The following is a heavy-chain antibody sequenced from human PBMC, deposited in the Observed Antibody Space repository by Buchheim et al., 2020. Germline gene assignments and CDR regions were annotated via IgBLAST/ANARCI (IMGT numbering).Heavy chain of an antibody. CDR1: GGSISSGDHH. V-gene: IGHV4-30-4*01. D-gene: IGHD3-10*01. Sequence: QVQLQESGPGLVKPSQTLSLTCAVSGGSISSGDHHWSWIRQPPGKGLEWIAYIYYSGTAYYNPSLKSRVNTTVDTSQTQFSLELTSVTAADTAVYYCARRYGSGGYTDWFDPWGQGTL. CDR3: ARRYGSGGYTDWFDP. J-gene: IGHJ5*02. CDR2: IYYSGTA.